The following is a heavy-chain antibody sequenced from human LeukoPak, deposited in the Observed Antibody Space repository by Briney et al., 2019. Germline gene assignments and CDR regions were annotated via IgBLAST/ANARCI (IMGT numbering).Heavy chain of an antibody. CDR1: GFTFSSYS. V-gene: IGHV3-21*01. J-gene: IGHJ6*02. Sequence: GGSLRLSCVASGFTFSSYSMNWVRQAPGKGLEWVSSISSSSNYMYYADSVKGRFTISRDNTKNSLSLQMNSLRAEDTAVYYCARERAYYYDSSGYYYYYGMDVWGQGTTVTVSS. CDR3: ARERAYYYDSSGYYYYYGMDV. D-gene: IGHD3-22*01. CDR2: ISSSSNYM.